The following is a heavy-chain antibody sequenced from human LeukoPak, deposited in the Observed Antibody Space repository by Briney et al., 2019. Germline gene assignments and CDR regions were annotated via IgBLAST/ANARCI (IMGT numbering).Heavy chain of an antibody. Sequence: SETLSLTCAVSGYSISSGYYWGWIRQPPGKGLEWFGSIYHSGSTYYNPSLKSRVTISVDTSKNQFSLKLSSVTAADTAVYYCASYEYSSSWVNYFDYWGQGTLVTVSS. J-gene: IGHJ4*02. CDR3: ASYEYSSSWVNYFDY. CDR1: GYSISSGYY. D-gene: IGHD6-6*01. CDR2: IYHSGST. V-gene: IGHV4-38-2*01.